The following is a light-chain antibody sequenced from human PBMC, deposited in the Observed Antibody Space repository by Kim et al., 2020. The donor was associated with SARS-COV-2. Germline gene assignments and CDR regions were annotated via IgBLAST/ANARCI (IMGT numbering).Light chain of an antibody. J-gene: IGLJ3*02. V-gene: IGLV1-47*01. Sequence: GQRFTIPSSVRTSNIGSNDVSCFQHLPRSAPNLLIYRRSQRPSGVPDRFSGSQSGTSASLAISGLRSEDEADYYCATWDDSLSGPVLGGGTQLTVL. CDR3: ATWDDSLSGPV. CDR2: RRS. CDR1: TSNIGSND.